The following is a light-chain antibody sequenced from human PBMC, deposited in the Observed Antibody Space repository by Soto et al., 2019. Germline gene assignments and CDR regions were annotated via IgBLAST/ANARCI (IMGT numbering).Light chain of an antibody. CDR1: QSVSSSY. Sequence: EIVLTQSPGTLSLSPGERATLTCRASQSVSSSYLAWYQQRPGQAPRLLIYDASRRATDIPDRFGGSGSGTDFTLTISRLEPEDFAVYSCQQYGSSPLTFGGGTKVEIK. V-gene: IGKV3-20*01. CDR3: QQYGSSPLT. J-gene: IGKJ4*01. CDR2: DAS.